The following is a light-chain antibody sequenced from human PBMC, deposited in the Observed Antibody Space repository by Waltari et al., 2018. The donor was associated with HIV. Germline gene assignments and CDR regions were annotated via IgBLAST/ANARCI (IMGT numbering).Light chain of an antibody. J-gene: IGLJ1*01. V-gene: IGLV3-19*01. CDR1: RPRSYY. CDR3: NCRDSSGLYV. CDR2: GKN. Sequence: SSELTQYPAVSVALAHTVRLTCPGDRPRSYYASWYQQKPGQAPVLVIYGKNNRPSGVPDRFSGSSSGNTASLTITGAQAEDEADYYCNCRDSSGLYVFGTGTKVTVL.